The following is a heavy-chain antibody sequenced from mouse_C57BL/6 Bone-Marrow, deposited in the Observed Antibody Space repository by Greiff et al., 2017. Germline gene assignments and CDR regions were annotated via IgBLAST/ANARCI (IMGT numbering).Heavy chain of an antibody. CDR1: GFNIKDDY. J-gene: IGHJ4*01. CDR2: IDPENGDT. D-gene: IGHD2-1*01. CDR3: TTLTTMVTFYAMDY. V-gene: IGHV14-4*01. Sequence: EVMLVESGAELVRPGASVKLSCTASGFNIKDDYMHWVTQRPEQGLEWIGWIDPENGDTEYASTFPGKATITADTSSNTAYLQLSSLTSEDTAVYYCTTLTTMVTFYAMDYWGQGTSVTVSS.